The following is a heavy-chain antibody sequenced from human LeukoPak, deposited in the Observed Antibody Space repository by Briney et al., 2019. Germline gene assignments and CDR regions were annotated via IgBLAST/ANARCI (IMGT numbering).Heavy chain of an antibody. CDR2: IHYSGQT. CDR1: GGSISRYY. Sequence: SETLSLTCLVSGGSISRYYWTWFRQPPSKRLEWIGWIHYSGQTAYNPSLESRVSLSVDTSKNHVSLRITSLTAADTATYYCARWGYFDNSGFFVAEYWGQGALVTVSS. V-gene: IGHV4-59*01. J-gene: IGHJ4*02. CDR3: ARWGYFDNSGFFVAEY. D-gene: IGHD3-22*01.